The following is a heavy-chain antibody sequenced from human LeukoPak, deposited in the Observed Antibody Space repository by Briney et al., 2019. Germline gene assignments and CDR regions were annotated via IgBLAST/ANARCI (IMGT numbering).Heavy chain of an antibody. D-gene: IGHD2-2*01. V-gene: IGHV4-38-2*01. Sequence: TSETLSLSCAVSGYSISSGYYWGWIRQPPGKGLERIGNISHSGSTYYNPSLKSRVTMSVDTSKNQFSLKLSSVTAADTAVYYCARRSVAAAANYYYYYMDVWGKGTTVTVSS. CDR2: ISHSGST. J-gene: IGHJ6*03. CDR1: GYSISSGYY. CDR3: ARRSVAAAANYYYYYMDV.